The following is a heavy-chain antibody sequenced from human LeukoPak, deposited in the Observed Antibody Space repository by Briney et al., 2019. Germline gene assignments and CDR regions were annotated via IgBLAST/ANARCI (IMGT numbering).Heavy chain of an antibody. J-gene: IGHJ6*02. D-gene: IGHD6-19*01. V-gene: IGHV1-8*01. CDR1: GYTFTSYD. CDR2: MNPNSGNT. Sequence: ASVKVSCKASGYTFTSYDINWVRQATGQGLEWMGWMNPNSGNTGYAQKFQGRVTMTRNTSISTAYMELSSLRSEDTAVYYCATDSSGWNYYGMDVWGQGTTVTVSS. CDR3: ATDSSGWNYYGMDV.